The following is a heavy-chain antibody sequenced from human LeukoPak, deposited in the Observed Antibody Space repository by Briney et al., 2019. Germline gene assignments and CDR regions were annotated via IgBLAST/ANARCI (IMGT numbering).Heavy chain of an antibody. J-gene: IGHJ5*02. D-gene: IGHD6-13*01. V-gene: IGHV4-59*01. CDR3: ARARIAAAGTWFDP. Sequence: SETQSLTCTVSGGSISSYYWSWIRQPPGKGLEWIGYIYYSGSTNYNPSLKSRVTISVDTSKNQFSLKLSSVTAADTAVYYCARARIAAAGTWFDPWGQGTLVTVSS. CDR1: GGSISSYY. CDR2: IYYSGST.